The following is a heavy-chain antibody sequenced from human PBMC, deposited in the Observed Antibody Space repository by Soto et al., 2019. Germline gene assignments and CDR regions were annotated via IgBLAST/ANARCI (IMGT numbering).Heavy chain of an antibody. J-gene: IGHJ6*02. D-gene: IGHD4-4*01. Sequence: QVQLVQSGAEVKKPGSSVKVSCKASGGTFSSYAISWVRQAPGQGLEWMGGIIPIFGTANYAQKFQGRVTITADESTSKAYMELSSLRSEDTAVYYCARDDYSNYYYGMDVWGQGTTVTVSS. V-gene: IGHV1-69*01. CDR2: IIPIFGTA. CDR3: ARDDYSNYYYGMDV. CDR1: GGTFSSYA.